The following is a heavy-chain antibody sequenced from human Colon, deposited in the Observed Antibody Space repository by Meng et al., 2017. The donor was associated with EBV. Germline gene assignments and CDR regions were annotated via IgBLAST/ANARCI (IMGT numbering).Heavy chain of an antibody. J-gene: IGHJ4*02. CDR3: ARGPGSTVATLHY. D-gene: IGHD4-17*01. Sequence: QLQPVESGXXVVQPXGSLRLSCATSGFSFSHFAMHWVRQAPGKGLEWVAVISHDADIKYYADSVKGRFTISRDNSENTLYLQMDSLRPEDTAVYYCARGPGSTVATLHYGGQGTLVTVSS. V-gene: IGHV3-30-3*01. CDR1: GFSFSHFA. CDR2: ISHDADIK.